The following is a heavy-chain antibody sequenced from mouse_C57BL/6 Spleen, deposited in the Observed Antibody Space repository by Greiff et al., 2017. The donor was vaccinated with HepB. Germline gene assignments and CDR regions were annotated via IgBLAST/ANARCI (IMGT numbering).Heavy chain of an antibody. V-gene: IGHV7-1*01. D-gene: IGHD4-1*02. J-gene: IGHJ3*01. CDR1: GFTFSDFY. CDR2: SRNKANDYTT. CDR3: ARDAPTGTWFAY. Sequence: EVKLVESGGGLVQSGRSLRLSCATSGFTFSDFYMEWVRQAPGKGLEWIAASRNKANDYTTEYSASVKGRFIVSRDTSQSILYLQMNALRAEDTAIYYCARDAPTGTWFAYWGQGTLVTVSA.